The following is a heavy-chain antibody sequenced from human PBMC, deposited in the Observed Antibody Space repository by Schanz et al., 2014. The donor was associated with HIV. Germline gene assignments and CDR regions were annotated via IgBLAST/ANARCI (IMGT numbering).Heavy chain of an antibody. Sequence: QVPLVQSGTEMKKPGASVKVSCKASGYTFTSYGISWVRQAPGQGFEWMGWTNPYNGDTDSAQKLQGRVTMTTDTSTSTAYMELRSLRIDDTAVYYCARGESSAWPPPRDYWGQGTLVTVSS. CDR3: ARGESSAWPPPRDY. D-gene: IGHD6-25*01. V-gene: IGHV1-18*01. CDR2: TNPYNGDT. J-gene: IGHJ4*02. CDR1: GYTFTSYG.